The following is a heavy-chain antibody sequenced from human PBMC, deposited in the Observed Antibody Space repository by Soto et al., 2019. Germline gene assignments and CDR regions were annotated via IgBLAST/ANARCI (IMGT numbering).Heavy chain of an antibody. CDR3: ARGDGYNYYFDY. CDR1: GLTVGSNF. CDR2: IYNDGST. V-gene: IGHV3-53*01. Sequence: GGSLRLSCAASGLTVGSNFISWVRQAPGKGLEWVSIIYNDGSTYYVDSVKGRFTISRDNSKNTLYLQMNGLRAEDTAVYYCARGDGYNYYFDYWGQGTLVTVSS. J-gene: IGHJ4*02. D-gene: IGHD5-12*01.